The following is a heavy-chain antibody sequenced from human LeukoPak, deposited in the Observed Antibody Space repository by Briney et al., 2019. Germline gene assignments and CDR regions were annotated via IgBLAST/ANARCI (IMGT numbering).Heavy chain of an antibody. D-gene: IGHD1-14*01. CDR1: GFTFSSYG. J-gene: IGHJ4*02. V-gene: IGHV3-33*01. CDR2: IWYDGSNK. CDR3: ARVRAPGPFDY. Sequence: GGSLRLSCAASGFTFSSYGMHWVRQAPGKGLEWVAVIWYDGSNKYYADSVKGRFTISRDNAKNTLYLQMNSLRAEDTAVYYCARVRAPGPFDYWGQGTLVTVSS.